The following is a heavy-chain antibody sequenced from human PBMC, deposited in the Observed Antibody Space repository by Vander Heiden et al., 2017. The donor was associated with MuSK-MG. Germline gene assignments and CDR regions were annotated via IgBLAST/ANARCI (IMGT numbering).Heavy chain of an antibody. CDR1: GGSIISNSYY. CDR3: ARDLLLRHWFDP. CDR2: IYYSGST. D-gene: IGHD3-16*01. J-gene: IGHJ5*02. Sequence: QLQLQESGPGLVKPSETLSLTCTVSGGSIISNSYYWGWIRQPPGKGLEWIGSIYYSGSTYYNASLKSRVTISVDMSKNQFSLKLSSVTAADTAVYYCARDLLLRHWFDPWGQGTLVTVSS. V-gene: IGHV4-39*07.